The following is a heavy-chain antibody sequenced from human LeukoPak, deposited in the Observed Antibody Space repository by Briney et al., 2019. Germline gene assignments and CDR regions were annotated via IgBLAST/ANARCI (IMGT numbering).Heavy chain of an antibody. V-gene: IGHV3-30*04. Sequence: GRSLRLSCAASGFTFNAMHWVRQAPGKGLEWVALISYDGSNKYYADSVKGRFTISRDNSKNTLYLQMNSLKTEDTAVYYCTTARSLRLPVYWGQGTLVTVSS. CDR3: TTARSLRLPVY. D-gene: IGHD5-12*01. CDR1: GFTFNA. J-gene: IGHJ4*02. CDR2: ISYDGSNK.